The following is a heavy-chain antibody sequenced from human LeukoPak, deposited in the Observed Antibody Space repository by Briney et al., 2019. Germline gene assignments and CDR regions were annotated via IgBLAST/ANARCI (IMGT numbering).Heavy chain of an antibody. Sequence: SETLSLTCTVSGGSISSYYWSWIRQPPGKGLEWIGYIYYSGSTNYNPSLKSRVTISVDTSKNQFSLKLSSVTAADTAVYYCARGDYYYDSSGYLIGYWGQGTLVTVSS. CDR1: GGSISSYY. CDR2: IYYSGST. D-gene: IGHD3-22*01. V-gene: IGHV4-59*08. J-gene: IGHJ4*02. CDR3: ARGDYYYDSSGYLIGY.